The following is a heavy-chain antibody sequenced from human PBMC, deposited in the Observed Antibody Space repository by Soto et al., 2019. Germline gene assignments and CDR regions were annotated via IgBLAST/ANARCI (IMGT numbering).Heavy chain of an antibody. V-gene: IGHV3-30*18. CDR1: GFTFSSYG. CDR2: ISYDGSNK. D-gene: IGHD3-10*01. J-gene: IGHJ4*02. Sequence: GGSLRLSCAASGFTFSSYGMHWVRQAPGKGLEWVAVISYDGSNKYYADSVKGRFTISRDNSKNTLYLQMNSLRAEDTAVYYCAKVAYGSGSYSPFDYWGQGTLVTVSS. CDR3: AKVAYGSGSYSPFDY.